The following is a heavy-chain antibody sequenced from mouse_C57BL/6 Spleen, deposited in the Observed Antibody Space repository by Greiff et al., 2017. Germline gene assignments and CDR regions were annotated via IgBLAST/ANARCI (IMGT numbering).Heavy chain of an antibody. CDR1: GYAFSSYW. Sequence: QVQLQQSGAELVKPGASVKISCKASGYAFSSYWMNWVKQRPGKGLEWIGQIYPGDGDTNYNGKFKGKATLTAAKSSSTAYMQLSSLTSEDSAVYFCAESGDVDAIDYWGQGTSVTVSS. J-gene: IGHJ4*01. CDR3: AESGDVDAIDY. V-gene: IGHV1-80*01. CDR2: IYPGDGDT. D-gene: IGHD3-3*01.